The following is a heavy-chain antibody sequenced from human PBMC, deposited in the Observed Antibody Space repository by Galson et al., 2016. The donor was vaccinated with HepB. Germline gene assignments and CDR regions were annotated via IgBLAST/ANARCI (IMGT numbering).Heavy chain of an antibody. CDR2: IFDNENT. V-gene: IGHV4-4*07. D-gene: IGHD3-16*01. CDR1: GGSMTGYF. Sequence: SETLSLTCTVSGGSMTGYFWNWIRQPAGKGPEWIGRIFDNENTNYNPSLKSRVAMSVDTSKNQFSLKLSSVTAADTAVYYFTRLSGGPIAWGQGTLVTVSA. J-gene: IGHJ4*02. CDR3: TRLSGGPIA.